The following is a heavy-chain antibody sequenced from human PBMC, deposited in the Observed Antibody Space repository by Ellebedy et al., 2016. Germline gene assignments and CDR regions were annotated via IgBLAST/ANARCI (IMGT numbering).Heavy chain of an antibody. CDR2: INYSGST. J-gene: IGHJ3*02. Sequence: SETLSLTXTVSGGSVSSGGYYWSWIRQPPGKGLEWIGYINYSGSTNYNPSLKSRVTISVDTSKNQFSLNLSSVTAADTAVYYCARAPYYDILTGYYRDAFDIWGQGTMVTVSS. V-gene: IGHV4-61*08. CDR1: GGSVSSGGYY. CDR3: ARAPYYDILTGYYRDAFDI. D-gene: IGHD3-9*01.